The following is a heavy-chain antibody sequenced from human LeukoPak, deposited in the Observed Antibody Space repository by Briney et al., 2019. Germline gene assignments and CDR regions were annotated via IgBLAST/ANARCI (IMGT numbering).Heavy chain of an antibody. CDR1: GFTFSSFA. CDR2: ISYDESNK. J-gene: IGHJ6*03. Sequence: GGSLRLSCAASGFTFSSFAIHWVRQAPGKGLEWGAVISYDESNKYYEDSVKGRFTISRDNSKNTLFLQMNSLRAEDTAVYYCAKSPTVFHDFWSGYSTVEPGYMDVWGKGTTVTVSS. V-gene: IGHV3-30*18. D-gene: IGHD3-3*01. CDR3: AKSPTVFHDFWSGYSTVEPGYMDV.